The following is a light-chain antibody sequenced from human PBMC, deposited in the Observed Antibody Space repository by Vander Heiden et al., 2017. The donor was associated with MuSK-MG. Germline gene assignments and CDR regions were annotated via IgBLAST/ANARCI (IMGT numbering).Light chain of an antibody. Sequence: EIGMMQSRATRPVSSGERATLCCRASQSVRSHLAWYQQKPGQAPRLLIYDASTRATGIPARFSGSGSGTEFTLTISSLQSEDFAVYYCQQYNNWPPMYTFGQGTKLELK. CDR2: DAS. V-gene: IGKV3-15*01. CDR3: QQYNNWPPMYT. J-gene: IGKJ2*01. CDR1: QSVRSH.